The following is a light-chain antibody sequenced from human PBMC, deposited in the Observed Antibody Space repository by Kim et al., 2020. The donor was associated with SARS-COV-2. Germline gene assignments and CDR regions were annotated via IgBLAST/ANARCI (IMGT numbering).Light chain of an antibody. Sequence: CPGERATLSCRASQTVTSNYLAWYQQKPAQAPRLLIYGASSRATGIPDRFSGSGSGTDFTLTISRLEPEDFAVYYCQQYGSSPATFGQGTKVDIK. CDR2: GAS. CDR1: QTVTSNY. CDR3: QQYGSSPAT. V-gene: IGKV3-20*01. J-gene: IGKJ1*01.